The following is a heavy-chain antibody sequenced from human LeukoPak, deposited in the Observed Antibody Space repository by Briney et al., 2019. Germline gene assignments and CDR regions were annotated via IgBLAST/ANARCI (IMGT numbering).Heavy chain of an antibody. D-gene: IGHD5-12*01. V-gene: IGHV4-34*01. J-gene: IGHJ5*02. CDR2: INHSGST. Sequence: KPSETLSLTCAVYGGSFSGYYWSWIRQPPGKGLEWIGEINHSGSTNYNPSLKSRVTISVDTSKNQFSLKLSSVTAADTAVYYCARGSMVATRAWGQGTLVTVSS. CDR3: ARGSMVATRA. CDR1: GGSFSGYY.